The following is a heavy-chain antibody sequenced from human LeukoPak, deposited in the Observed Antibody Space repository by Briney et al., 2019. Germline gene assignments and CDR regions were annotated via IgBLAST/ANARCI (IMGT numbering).Heavy chain of an antibody. CDR1: GFTFSDHY. CDR2: SRNRAHSYST. V-gene: IGHV3-72*01. J-gene: IGHJ4*02. D-gene: IGHD3-10*01. Sequence: GGSLRLSCAAFGFTFSDHYMDWVRQAPGKGLDWIGRSRNRAHSYSTEYAASVKGRFTVSRADSENSLYLQMNSLKTDDTAVYYCVALIRGLGYWGQGTLVTVSS. CDR3: VALIRGLGY.